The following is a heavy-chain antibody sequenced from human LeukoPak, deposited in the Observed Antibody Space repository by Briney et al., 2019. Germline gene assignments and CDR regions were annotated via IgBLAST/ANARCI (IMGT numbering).Heavy chain of an antibody. Sequence: GGSLRLSCAAPGFTFSNYWMSWVRQAPGKGLEWVANIKHDGSDKYYVDSVKGRFTISRDNAKNSLYLQMNSLRDEDTAVYYCASDSSVLIKGAYWGQGTLVTVSS. V-gene: IGHV3-7*04. CDR2: IKHDGSDK. D-gene: IGHD6-19*01. CDR1: GFTFSNYW. J-gene: IGHJ4*02. CDR3: ASDSSVLIKGAY.